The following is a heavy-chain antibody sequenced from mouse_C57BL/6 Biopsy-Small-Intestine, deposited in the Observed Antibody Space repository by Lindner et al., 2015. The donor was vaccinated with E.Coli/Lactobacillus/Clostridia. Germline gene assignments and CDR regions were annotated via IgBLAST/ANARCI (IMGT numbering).Heavy chain of an antibody. D-gene: IGHD4-1*01. J-gene: IGHJ4*01. Sequence: VQLQESGAELARPGASVKMSCKASGYTFTNYTMHWVKQRPGQGLEWIGYINPSSGYTKYNQKFKDKATLTADKSSSTTYMQLSSLTSEDSAVYYCAKPPGTGAMDYWGQGTSVTVSS. CDR2: INPSSGYT. CDR1: GYTFTNYT. CDR3: AKPPGTGAMDY. V-gene: IGHV1-4*01.